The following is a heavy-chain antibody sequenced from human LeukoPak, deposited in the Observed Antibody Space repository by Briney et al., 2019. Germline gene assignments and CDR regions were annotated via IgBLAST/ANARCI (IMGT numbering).Heavy chain of an antibody. CDR1: DYTFTNYG. V-gene: IGHV1-18*01. D-gene: IGHD5-12*01. Sequence: ASVKVSCKASDYTFTNYGVSWVRQAPGQGLEWMGWISAHNGKTYYAQKFQGRVTITRDTSASTAYMELSSLRSEDTAVYYCARKDIVAMGEAFDIWGQGTMVTVSS. J-gene: IGHJ3*02. CDR3: ARKDIVAMGEAFDI. CDR2: ISAHNGKT.